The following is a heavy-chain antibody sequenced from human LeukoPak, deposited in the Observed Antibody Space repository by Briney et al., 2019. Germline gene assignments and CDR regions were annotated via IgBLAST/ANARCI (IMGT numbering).Heavy chain of an antibody. CDR3: AKDRLANSGSYYADY. Sequence: GGSLRLSCAVSGFTFSSDWMIWVRQAPGKGLEWVANINPDGSEKNYVDSVRGRFTISRDNAKNSLDLQMNSLRVEDTAVYYCAKDRLANSGSYYADYWGQGTLVTVSS. D-gene: IGHD1-26*01. CDR2: INPDGSEK. CDR1: GFTFSSDW. V-gene: IGHV3-7*01. J-gene: IGHJ4*02.